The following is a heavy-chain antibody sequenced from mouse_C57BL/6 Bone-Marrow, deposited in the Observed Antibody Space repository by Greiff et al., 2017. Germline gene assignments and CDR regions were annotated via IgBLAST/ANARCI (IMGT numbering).Heavy chain of an antibody. V-gene: IGHV2-4*01. J-gene: IGHJ4*01. Sequence: VKLVESGPGLVQPSQSLSITCTVSGFSLTSYGVHWVRQPPGKGLEWLGVIWSGGSTDYKAAFISRLSLSKDNSKSQVFFKMNSLQADDTAIYYCAAHYDAMDYWGQGTSVTVSS. CDR3: AAHYDAMDY. CDR2: IWSGGST. CDR1: GFSLTSYG.